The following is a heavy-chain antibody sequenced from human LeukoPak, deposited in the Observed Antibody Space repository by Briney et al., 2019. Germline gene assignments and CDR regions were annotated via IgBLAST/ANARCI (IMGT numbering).Heavy chain of an antibody. CDR3: ARSFDY. Sequence: PSETLSLTCSVSGASISSGNYFWNWVRQSPVKGLEWIGCISYSGTTHYNPSLKSRVTIFVDTSKNQFSLNLNSVTASDTAVYYCARSFDYWGQGTLVAVSS. V-gene: IGHV4-39*01. CDR2: ISYSGTT. CDR1: GASISSGNYF. J-gene: IGHJ4*02.